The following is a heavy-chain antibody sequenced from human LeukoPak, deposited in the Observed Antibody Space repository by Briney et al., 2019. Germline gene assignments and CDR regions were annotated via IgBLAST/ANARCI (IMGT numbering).Heavy chain of an antibody. J-gene: IGHJ4*02. Sequence: SETLSLTCAVYGGSFSGYYWSWIRQPPGKGLEWIGEINHSGSTNYNPSIKSRVTISVDTSKNQFSLKLSSVTAADTAVYYCAKLTPNDYWGQGTLVTVSS. D-gene: IGHD1-14*01. CDR2: INHSGST. CDR1: GGSFSGYY. V-gene: IGHV4-34*01. CDR3: AKLTPNDY.